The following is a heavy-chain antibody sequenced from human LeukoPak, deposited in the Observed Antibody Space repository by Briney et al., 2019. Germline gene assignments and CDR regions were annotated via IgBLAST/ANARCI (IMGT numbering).Heavy chain of an antibody. Sequence: ASVKVSCKASGYTFTSYGISWVRQAPGQGLEWMGWISAYNGNTNYAQKLQGRVTMTTDTSTSTAYMELRSLRSDDTAVYYCARDTRGYSYGPTLYFDYWGQGTLVTVSS. CDR2: ISAYNGNT. J-gene: IGHJ4*02. CDR3: ARDTRGYSYGPTLYFDY. CDR1: GYTFTSYG. D-gene: IGHD5-18*01. V-gene: IGHV1-18*01.